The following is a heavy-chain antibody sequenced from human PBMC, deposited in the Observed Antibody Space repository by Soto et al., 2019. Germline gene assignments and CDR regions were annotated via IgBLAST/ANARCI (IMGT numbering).Heavy chain of an antibody. D-gene: IGHD4-4*01. Sequence: QVQLVQSGAEVKKPGSSVKVSCKASGGTFSSYTISWVRQAPGQGLEWMGRIIPILGIANYAQKFQGRVTITADKSTSTAYTELSSLRSEDTAVYYCAREGGWLQLCGMDVWGQGTTVTVSS. CDR3: AREGGWLQLCGMDV. V-gene: IGHV1-69*08. J-gene: IGHJ6*02. CDR1: GGTFSSYT. CDR2: IIPILGIA.